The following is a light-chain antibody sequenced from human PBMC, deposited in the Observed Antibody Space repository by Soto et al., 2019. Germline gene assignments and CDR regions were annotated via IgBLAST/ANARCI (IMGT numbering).Light chain of an antibody. V-gene: IGKV3-20*01. CDR3: QQYDSSPWT. CDR2: GAS. J-gene: IGKJ1*01. CDR1: QSVSSTF. Sequence: EIVLTQSPGTLSLSPGERATLSCRASQSVSSTFLAWYQQKPGQAPRLLIYGASGRATGIPDRFSGSGSGTDFTLTISRLETEDVAVYYGQQYDSSPWTFGQGTKVDIK.